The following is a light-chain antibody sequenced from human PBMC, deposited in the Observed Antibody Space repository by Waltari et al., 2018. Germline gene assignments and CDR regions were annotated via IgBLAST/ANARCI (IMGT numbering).Light chain of an antibody. CDR1: TSNTGLNI. V-gene: IGLV1-44*01. CDR2: STD. CDR3: EAWDDRLTGRV. Sequence: QSGLTQPPSVSGTPGQRVTISCSGRTSNTGLNIVNWYQHFPGTAPKLLIYSTDQRPSGVPDRFSGSKSGTSASLAISGLQSEDEADYYCEAWDDRLTGRVFGTGTKVTVL. J-gene: IGLJ1*01.